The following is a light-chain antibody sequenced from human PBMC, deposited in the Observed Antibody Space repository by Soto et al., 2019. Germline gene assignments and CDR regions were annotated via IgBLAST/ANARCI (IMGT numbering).Light chain of an antibody. Sequence: EIVMTQSPATLSVSPGERATLSCRASQSVSSNLAWYQQKPGQAPRLFIYGASTRATGIPARFRGSGSGTEFTLTISSLQSEDFALYYCQQYNNWPPYTFGQGTKLEIK. CDR3: QQYNNWPPYT. CDR2: GAS. V-gene: IGKV3-15*01. CDR1: QSVSSN. J-gene: IGKJ2*01.